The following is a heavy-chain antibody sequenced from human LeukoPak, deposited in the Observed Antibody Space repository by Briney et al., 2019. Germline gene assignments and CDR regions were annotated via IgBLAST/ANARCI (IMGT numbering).Heavy chain of an antibody. D-gene: IGHD2-15*01. CDR3: ARDLGYCSGGSCSNDAFDI. Sequence: GGSLRLSCAPSGSTFSSYWMRCVRQAPGKGLEWVTNIKQDGSEKYYMDSVKGRSTISRDTTKNSMYLQMNSLRAEDTAVYYGARDLGYCSGGSCSNDAFDIWGQGTMVTVSS. J-gene: IGHJ3*02. V-gene: IGHV3-7*01. CDR1: GSTFSSYW. CDR2: IKQDGSEK.